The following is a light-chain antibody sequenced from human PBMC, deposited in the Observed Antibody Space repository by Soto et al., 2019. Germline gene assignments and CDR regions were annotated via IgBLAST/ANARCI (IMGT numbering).Light chain of an antibody. Sequence: EIVLTQSPGTLSLSPGERATLSCRSSQSVSSSYLAWYQQKPGQAPRLLIYDVSSRATGIPDRFSGSGSGTDFTLTISRLEPDDFAVYYCQHYGSSPTFGQGPKVEIK. CDR3: QHYGSSPT. CDR2: DVS. CDR1: QSVSSSY. J-gene: IGKJ1*01. V-gene: IGKV3-20*01.